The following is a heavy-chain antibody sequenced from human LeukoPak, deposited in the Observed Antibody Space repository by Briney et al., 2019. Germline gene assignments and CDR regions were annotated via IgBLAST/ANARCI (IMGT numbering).Heavy chain of an antibody. CDR3: ARFGTSSSRLFDQ. CDR2: IYYSGST. Sequence: KPSETLSLTCTVSGGSISTYYWSWIRQPPGKGLEWIGYIYYSGSTTYNPSLKSRVTISVDTSKNQFSLKLNSVTAADTAVYYCARFGTSSSRLFDQWGQGTLVTVSS. V-gene: IGHV4-59*01. J-gene: IGHJ4*02. D-gene: IGHD6-6*01. CDR1: GGSISTYY.